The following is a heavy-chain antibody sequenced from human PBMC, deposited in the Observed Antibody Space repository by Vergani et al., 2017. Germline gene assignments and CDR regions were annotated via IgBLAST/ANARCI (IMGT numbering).Heavy chain of an antibody. D-gene: IGHD6-19*01. V-gene: IGHV2-70*01. J-gene: IGHJ3*02. CDR3: AHRGAYSSDWGGTFDI. CDR1: GFSLSTSGMC. CDR2: IDWDDDK. Sequence: QVTLRESGPALVKPTQTLTLTCTFSGFSLSTSGMCVSWIRQPPGKALEWLALIDWDDDKYYSTSLKTRLTISKDTSKNQVVLTMTNMDPVDTATYYCAHRGAYSSDWGGTFDIWGQGTMVTVSS.